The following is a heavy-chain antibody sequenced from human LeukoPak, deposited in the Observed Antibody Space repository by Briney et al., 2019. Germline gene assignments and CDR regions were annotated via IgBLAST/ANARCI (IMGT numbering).Heavy chain of an antibody. CDR1: GGSISSYY. V-gene: IGHV4-59*08. CDR2: IYYSGST. CDR3: ASSLGFGESFDY. J-gene: IGHJ4*02. D-gene: IGHD3-10*01. Sequence: SETLSLTCTVSGGSISSYYWSWIRQPPGKGLEWIGYIYYSGSTNYNPTLKSRVTISVDTSKNQFSLKLSSVTAADTAVYYCASSLGFGESFDYWGQGTLVTVSS.